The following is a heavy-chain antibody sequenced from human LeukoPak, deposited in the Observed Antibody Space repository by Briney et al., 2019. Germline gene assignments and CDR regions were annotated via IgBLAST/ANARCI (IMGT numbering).Heavy chain of an antibody. CDR2: ISAYNGNT. CDR1: GYTFTSYG. J-gene: IGHJ4*02. CDR3: ATDLLGYGSVQGLFDY. V-gene: IGHV1-18*01. Sequence: ASVKVSCKASGYTFTSYGISWVRQAPGQGLEWMGWISAYNGNTNYAQKLQGRVTMTTDTSTSTAYMELRSLRSDDTAVYYCATDLLGYGSVQGLFDYWGQGTLVTVSS. D-gene: IGHD3-10*01.